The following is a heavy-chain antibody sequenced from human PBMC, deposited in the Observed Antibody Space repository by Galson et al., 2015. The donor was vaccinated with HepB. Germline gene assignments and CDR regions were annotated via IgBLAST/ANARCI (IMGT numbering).Heavy chain of an antibody. CDR3: ARDLGGASDL. CDR1: GFTFSDYY. J-gene: IGHJ4*02. V-gene: IGHV3-11*05. Sequence: LRLSCAASGFTFSDYYMNWIRQAPGKGLEWVSYISSRSSYTNYASSVKGRFTISRDNAKNSLFLQMNSLRAEDMAVYFCARDLGGASDLWGQGTLVTVSS. CDR2: ISSRSSYT. D-gene: IGHD1-26*01.